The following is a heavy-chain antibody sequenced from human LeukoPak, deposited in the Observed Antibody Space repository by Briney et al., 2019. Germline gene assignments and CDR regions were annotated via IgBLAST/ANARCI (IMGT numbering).Heavy chain of an antibody. CDR3: ARGMGGYDVFDY. Sequence: GRSLRLSCAASGFTFSSYGMHWVRQAPGKGLEWVAIIWYDGSNKHYADSVKGRFTISRDNSRNTLYLQMNSLRAEDTAVYYCARGMGGYDVFDYWGQGTLVTVSS. J-gene: IGHJ4*02. CDR2: IWYDGSNK. D-gene: IGHD5-12*01. CDR1: GFTFSSYG. V-gene: IGHV3-33*01.